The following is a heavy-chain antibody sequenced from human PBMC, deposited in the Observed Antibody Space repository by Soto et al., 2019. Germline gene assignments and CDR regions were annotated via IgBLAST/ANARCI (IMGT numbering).Heavy chain of an antibody. CDR1: GYTFTSYY. D-gene: IGHD6-13*01. J-gene: IGHJ4*02. CDR3: AKPGPGIGQYSSTWYLDS. V-gene: IGHV1-46*01. Sequence: EASVKVSCKASGYTFTSYYMHWVRQAPGQGLEWMGIINPSGGSTSYAQKFQGRVTMTRDTSTSTVYMELSSLRPEDTAIYYCAKPGPGIGQYSSTWYLDSWGQGTLVTVSS. CDR2: INPSGGST.